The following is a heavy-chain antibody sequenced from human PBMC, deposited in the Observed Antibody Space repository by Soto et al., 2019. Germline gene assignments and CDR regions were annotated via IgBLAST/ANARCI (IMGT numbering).Heavy chain of an antibody. CDR2: IWYDGSNK. CDR1: GFTFSNYG. D-gene: IGHD6-19*01. Sequence: QVQLVEYGGGVVQPGRSLRLSCAASGFTFSNYGMHWVRQAPGKGLEWVAVIWYDGSNKYYADPVKGRFTISRDNSKNTLYLQINSLRAEDTSVYYCARDDIPGRAVAIYGMDVWGQGTTVTVSS. J-gene: IGHJ6*02. V-gene: IGHV3-33*01. CDR3: ARDDIPGRAVAIYGMDV.